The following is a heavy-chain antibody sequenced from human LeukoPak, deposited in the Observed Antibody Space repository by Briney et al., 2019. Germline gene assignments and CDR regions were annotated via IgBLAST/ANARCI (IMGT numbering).Heavy chain of an antibody. CDR2: IKSKTDGGTT. CDR1: GFTFSNAW. J-gene: IGHJ3*02. Sequence: GGSLRLSCAASGFTFSNAWMSWVRQAPGKGLEWVGRIKSKTDGGTTDYAAPVKGRFTISRDDSKNTLYLQMNSLKTEDTAVYYCTTVMIVVVITTEGGAFDIWGQGTMVTVSS. V-gene: IGHV3-15*01. CDR3: TTVMIVVVITTEGGAFDI. D-gene: IGHD3-22*01.